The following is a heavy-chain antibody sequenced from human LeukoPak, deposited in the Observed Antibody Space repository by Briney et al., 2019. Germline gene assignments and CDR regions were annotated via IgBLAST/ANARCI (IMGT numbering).Heavy chain of an antibody. V-gene: IGHV1-69*13. CDR3: ARESLTTVVNDY. Sequence: SVKVSCKASGGTFSSYAISWVRQAPGQGREWMGGIIPIFGTANYAQKFQGRVTITADESTSTAYMELSSLRSEDTAVYYCARESLTTVVNDYWGQGTLVTVSS. CDR1: GGTFSSYA. J-gene: IGHJ4*02. D-gene: IGHD4-23*01. CDR2: IIPIFGTA.